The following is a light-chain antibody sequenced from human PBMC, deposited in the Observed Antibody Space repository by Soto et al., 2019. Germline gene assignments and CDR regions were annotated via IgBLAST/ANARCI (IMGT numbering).Light chain of an antibody. Sequence: IVMTQSPATLSVSPGERATLSCRASQSVSSNLAWYQQKPGQAPRLVIHGASTRATGIPARFSRSGSGTEFTLTISSLQSEDFAVYYCQQHLNHGSTFGQGTKVEIK. CDR1: QSVSSN. CDR3: QQHLNHGST. V-gene: IGKV3-15*01. J-gene: IGKJ1*01. CDR2: GAS.